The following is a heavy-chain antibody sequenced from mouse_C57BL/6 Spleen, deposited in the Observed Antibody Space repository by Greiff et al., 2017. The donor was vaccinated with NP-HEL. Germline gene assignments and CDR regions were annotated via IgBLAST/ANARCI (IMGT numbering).Heavy chain of an antibody. CDR3: ARRKDDGYPAWFAY. V-gene: IGHV5-6*01. CDR1: GFTFSSYG. Sequence: EVQVVESGGDLVKPGGSLKLSCAASGFTFSSYGMSWVRQTPDKRLEWVATISSGGSYTYYPDSVKGRFTISRDNAKNTLYLQMSSLKSEDTAMYYCARRKDDGYPAWFAYWGQGTLVTVSA. CDR2: ISSGGSYT. D-gene: IGHD2-3*01. J-gene: IGHJ3*01.